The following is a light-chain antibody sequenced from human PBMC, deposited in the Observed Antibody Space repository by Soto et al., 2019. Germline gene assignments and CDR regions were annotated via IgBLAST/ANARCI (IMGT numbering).Light chain of an antibody. J-gene: IGKJ1*01. CDR1: QIFSSNY. CDR3: QQYGSSAWT. V-gene: IGKV3-20*01. Sequence: EIAWTQSPGALPLSPGESATLSCRASQIFSSNYLAWYQHKPGQAPSLLIDDTSNRATGIPDRFSGSGSGTDFTLTISRLEPEDFAVYYCQQYGSSAWTFGQGAKVEIK. CDR2: DTS.